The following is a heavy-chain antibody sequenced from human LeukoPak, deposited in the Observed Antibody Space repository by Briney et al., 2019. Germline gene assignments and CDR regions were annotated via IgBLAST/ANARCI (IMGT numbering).Heavy chain of an antibody. CDR2: VYTAGSTT. CDR3: ARSVVSTYWYFDL. D-gene: IGHD4-23*01. V-gene: IGHV3-74*01. Sequence: GGSLRLSCAASGFIFSSYWMHWVRQVPGKGLVWVSRVYTAGSTTDFADSVKGRFTVSRDNAKNTLYLQMDSLRAEDTAMYYCARSVVSTYWYFDLWGRGSLVTVSS. CDR1: GFIFSSYW. J-gene: IGHJ2*01.